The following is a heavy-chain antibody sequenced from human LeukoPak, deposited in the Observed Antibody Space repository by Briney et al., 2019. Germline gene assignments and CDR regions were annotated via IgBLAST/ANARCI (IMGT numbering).Heavy chain of an antibody. Sequence: GGSLRLSCAASGFSFNAFWMSWVRQAPGERLEWVANIIQDGSQTHYVGSVRGRFTISRDNAQNSLYLQMNSLRAEDTAVYYCAREAIGTTAAFDVWGQGTMVAVSS. CDR3: AREAIGTTAAFDV. V-gene: IGHV3-7*01. D-gene: IGHD2/OR15-2a*01. CDR1: GFSFNAFW. CDR2: IIQDGSQT. J-gene: IGHJ3*01.